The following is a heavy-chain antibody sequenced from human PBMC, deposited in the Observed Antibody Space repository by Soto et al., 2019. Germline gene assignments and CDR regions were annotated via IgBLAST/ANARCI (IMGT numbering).Heavy chain of an antibody. D-gene: IGHD4-17*01. Sequence: SETLSLTCTVFGGSVSIGDYLWSWIRQRPGKGLEWIGYIHDSGNTYYNLSLKSRVTISLDTSKNQSSLKVTSMTAADTAVYFCARARGGDSGDYASLFDRWGQGNLVTVSS. CDR2: IHDSGNT. J-gene: IGHJ5*02. CDR1: GGSVSIGDYL. V-gene: IGHV4-30-4*01. CDR3: ARARGGDSGDYASLFDR.